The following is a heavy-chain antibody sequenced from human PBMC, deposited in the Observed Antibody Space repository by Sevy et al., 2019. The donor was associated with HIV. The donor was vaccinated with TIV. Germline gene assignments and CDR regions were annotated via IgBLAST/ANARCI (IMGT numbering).Heavy chain of an antibody. Sequence: SETLSLTCAVYSGSFSGYYWSWIRHPPGKGLEWIGEINHSGSANYNPSLKSRVTISVDTSKNQFSLRLSSVTAADTAVYYCARQCSSISCSHAFDIWGLGTMVTVSS. CDR3: ARQCSSISCSHAFDI. CDR2: INHSGSA. D-gene: IGHD2-2*01. V-gene: IGHV4-34*01. J-gene: IGHJ3*02. CDR1: SGSFSGYY.